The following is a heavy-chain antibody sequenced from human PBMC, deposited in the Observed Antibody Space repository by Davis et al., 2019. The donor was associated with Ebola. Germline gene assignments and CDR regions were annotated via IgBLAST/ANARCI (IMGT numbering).Heavy chain of an antibody. D-gene: IGHD6-13*01. CDR2: ISGSGGST. Sequence: GESLKISCAASGFTFSSYAMNWVRQAPGEGLEWVSAISGSGGSTYYADSVKGRFTISRDNSKNTLYLQMNSLRAEDTAVYYCARVRYSSSWGLFDPWGQGTLVTVSS. V-gene: IGHV3-23*01. CDR1: GFTFSSYA. CDR3: ARVRYSSSWGLFDP. J-gene: IGHJ5*02.